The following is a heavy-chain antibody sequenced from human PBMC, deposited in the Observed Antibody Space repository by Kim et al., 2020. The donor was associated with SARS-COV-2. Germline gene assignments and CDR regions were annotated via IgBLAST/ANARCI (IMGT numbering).Heavy chain of an antibody. CDR3: ARVGITMVRGGSFDP. CDR2: IYYSGST. Sequence: SETLSLTCTVSGGSISSGDYYWSWIRQPPGKGLEWIGYIYYSGSTYYNPSLKSRVTISVDTSKNQFSLKLSSVTAADTAVYYCARVGITMVRGGSFDPWGQGTLVTVSS. CDR1: GGSISSGDYY. D-gene: IGHD3-10*01. V-gene: IGHV4-30-4*01. J-gene: IGHJ5*02.